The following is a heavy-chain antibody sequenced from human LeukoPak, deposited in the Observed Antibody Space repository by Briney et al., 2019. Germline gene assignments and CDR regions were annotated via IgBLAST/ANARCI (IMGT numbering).Heavy chain of an antibody. V-gene: IGHV3-33*08. D-gene: IGHD1-1*01. CDR1: GFTFSSYA. CDR2: IWYDGSNK. Sequence: GGSLRLSCAASGFTFSSYAMHWVRQAPGKGLEWVAVIWYDGSNKYYADSVKGRFTISRDNSKNTLYLQMNSLRAEDTAVYYCARVLSRTRGYYYGMDVWGQGTTVTVSS. CDR3: ARVLSRTRGYYYGMDV. J-gene: IGHJ6*02.